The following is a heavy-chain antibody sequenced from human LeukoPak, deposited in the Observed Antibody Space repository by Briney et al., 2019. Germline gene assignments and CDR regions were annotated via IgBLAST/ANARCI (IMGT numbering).Heavy chain of an antibody. V-gene: IGHV1-2*02. D-gene: IGHD3-10*01. J-gene: IGHJ4*02. CDR2: INPNSGGT. CDR3: ARARFRERGVYFDY. CDR1: GYTFAGYY. Sequence: ASVKVSCKASGYTFAGYYMHWVRQAPGQGLEWMGWINPNSGGTNYAQKFQGRVTMTRDTSISTAYMELSRLRSDDTAVYYCARARFRERGVYFDYWGQGTLVTVSS.